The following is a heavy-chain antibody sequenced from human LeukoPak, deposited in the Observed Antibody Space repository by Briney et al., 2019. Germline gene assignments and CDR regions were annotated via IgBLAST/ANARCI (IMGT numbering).Heavy chain of an antibody. V-gene: IGHV3-7*01. CDR2: IKQAGSEK. CDR3: ANFEMSTIFTFEN. Sequence: GGSLRLSCAASGFIFSSSWMSWVRQAPGKGLEWVTNIKQAGSEKYYVDSVKGRFTISRDNANNLLYLQMNSLRAEDTAIYYCANFEMSTIFTFENWGQGTLVTVSS. J-gene: IGHJ4*02. D-gene: IGHD5-24*01. CDR1: GFIFSSSW.